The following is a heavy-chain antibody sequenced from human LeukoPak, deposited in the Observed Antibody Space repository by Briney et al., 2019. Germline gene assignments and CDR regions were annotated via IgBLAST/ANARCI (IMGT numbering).Heavy chain of an antibody. CDR2: IWYDGSNK. CDR3: ARRYCSGGSCYKGIDY. J-gene: IGHJ4*02. D-gene: IGHD2-15*01. V-gene: IGHV3-33*01. CDR1: GFTFSSYG. Sequence: GGSLRLSCAASGFTFSSYGMHWVRQAPGKGLEWVAVIWYDGSNKYYADSVKGRFTISRDNSKNTLYLQMNSLRAEDTAVYYCARRYCSGGSCYKGIDYWGQGTLVTVSS.